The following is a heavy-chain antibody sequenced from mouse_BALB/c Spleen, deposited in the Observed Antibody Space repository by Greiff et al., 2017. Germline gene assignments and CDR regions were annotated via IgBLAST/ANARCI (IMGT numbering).Heavy chain of an antibody. CDR1: GYTFTSYW. V-gene: IGHV1S22*01. J-gene: IGHJ2*01. D-gene: IGHD2-1*01. CDR2: IYPGSGST. CDR3: TRSDGNYAFDY. Sequence: LQQPGSELVRPGASVKLSCKASGYTFTSYWMHWVKQRPGQGLEWIGNIYPGSGSTNYDEKFKSKATLTVDTSSSTAYMQLSSLTSEDSAVYYCTRSDGNYAFDYWGQGTTLTVSS.